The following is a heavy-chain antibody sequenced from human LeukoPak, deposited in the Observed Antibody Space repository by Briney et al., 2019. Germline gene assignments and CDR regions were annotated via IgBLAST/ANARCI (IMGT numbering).Heavy chain of an antibody. D-gene: IGHD7-27*01. CDR3: AKDLLNWGSLGNFNY. CDR2: ISYDGSNK. Sequence: PGGSLRLSCAASGFTFSSYAMHWVRQAPGKGLEWVAVISYDGSNKYYADSVKGRFTISRDNSKNTLYLQMNSLRAEDTAVYYCAKDLLNWGSLGNFNYWGQGTLVTVSS. CDR1: GFTFSSYA. V-gene: IGHV3-30-3*01. J-gene: IGHJ4*02.